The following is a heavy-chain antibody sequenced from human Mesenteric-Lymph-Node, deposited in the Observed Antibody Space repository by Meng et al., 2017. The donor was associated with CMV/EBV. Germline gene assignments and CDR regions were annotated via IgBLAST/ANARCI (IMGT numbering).Heavy chain of an antibody. CDR1: GGTFTSHT. CDR3: AREPTDVATSKHGMDV. Sequence: SGGTFTSHTIHWVRQAPGHGLEWMGRIIPIFGISNYAHKFQDRVIITADKSLRKAYMELNSLRSEDTAVYFCAREPTDVATSKHGMDVWGQGTMVTVSS. D-gene: IGHD2-21*02. J-gene: IGHJ6*02. CDR2: IIPIFGIS. V-gene: IGHV1-69*17.